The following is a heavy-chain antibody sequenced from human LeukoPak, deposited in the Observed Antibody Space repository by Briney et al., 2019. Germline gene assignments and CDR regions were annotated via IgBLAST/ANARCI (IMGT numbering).Heavy chain of an antibody. CDR1: GYTFTSYA. J-gene: IGHJ4*02. Sequence: ASVKVSCKASGYTFTSYAMHWVRQAPGQRLEWMGWINAGNGNTKYSQKFQGRVTITRDTSASTAYMELSSLRSEDTAVYYCARDGDELTGGRRYFDYWGQGTLVTVSS. D-gene: IGHD7-27*01. CDR2: INAGNGNT. CDR3: ARDGDELTGGRRYFDY. V-gene: IGHV1-3*01.